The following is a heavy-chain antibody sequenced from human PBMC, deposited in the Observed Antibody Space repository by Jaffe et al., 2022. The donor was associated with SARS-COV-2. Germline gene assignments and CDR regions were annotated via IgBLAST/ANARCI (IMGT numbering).Heavy chain of an antibody. V-gene: IGHV1-46*01. CDR1: GYTFTSYY. Sequence: QVQLVQSGAEVKKPGASVKVSCKASGYTFTSYYMHWVRQAPGQGLEWMGIINPSGGSTSYAQKFQGRVTMTRDTSTSTVYMELSSLRSEDTAVYYCASGIVDTAMDAEDYYYYYGMDVWGQGTTVTVSS. CDR2: INPSGGST. D-gene: IGHD5-18*01. J-gene: IGHJ6*02. CDR3: ASGIVDTAMDAEDYYYYYGMDV.